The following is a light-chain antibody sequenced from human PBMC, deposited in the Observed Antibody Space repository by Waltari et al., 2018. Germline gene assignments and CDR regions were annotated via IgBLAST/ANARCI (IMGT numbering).Light chain of an antibody. Sequence: DFQMTQSPSSLSASVGDRVTITCRASQYISTYLNCYQQKPGKGPKLLIYAGSTLQSGVPSRFSGSGSGTDFTFTISSLQLEDFATYYCQQSYDTPRTFGQGTKVEVK. CDR2: AGS. V-gene: IGKV1-39*01. CDR1: QYISTY. J-gene: IGKJ1*01. CDR3: QQSYDTPRT.